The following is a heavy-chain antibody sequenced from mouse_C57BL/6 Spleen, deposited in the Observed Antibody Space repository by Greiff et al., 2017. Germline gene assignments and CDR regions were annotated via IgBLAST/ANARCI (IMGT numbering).Heavy chain of an antibody. Sequence: VQLQQPGAELVKPGASVKLSCKASGYTFTSYWMHWVKQRPGQGLEWIGMIHPNSGSTNYNEKFKSKATLTVDKSSSTAYMQLSSLTSEDSAVYYCARWLLRDPYAMDYWGQGTSVTVSS. CDR3: ARWLLRDPYAMDY. V-gene: IGHV1-64*01. J-gene: IGHJ4*01. CDR2: IHPNSGST. CDR1: GYTFTSYW. D-gene: IGHD1-1*01.